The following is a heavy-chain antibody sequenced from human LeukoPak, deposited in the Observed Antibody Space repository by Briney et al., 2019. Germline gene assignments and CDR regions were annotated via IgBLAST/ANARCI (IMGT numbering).Heavy chain of an antibody. Sequence: PGRSLRLSCAASRFTFSSYGMHWVRQAPGKGLEWVAVISYDGSNKYYADSVKGRFTISRDNSKNTLYLQMNSLRGEDTAVYYCAKDLGSSWFFDYWGQGTLVTVSS. V-gene: IGHV3-30*18. CDR1: RFTFSSYG. J-gene: IGHJ4*02. D-gene: IGHD6-13*01. CDR3: AKDLGSSWFFDY. CDR2: ISYDGSNK.